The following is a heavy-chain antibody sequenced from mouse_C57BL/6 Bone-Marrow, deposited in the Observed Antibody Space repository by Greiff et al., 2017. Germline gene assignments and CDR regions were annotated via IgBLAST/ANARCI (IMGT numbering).Heavy chain of an antibody. V-gene: IGHV14-4*01. CDR3: TSLAGPLDY. CDR2: IDPENGDT. Sequence: VQLQQSGAELVRPGASVKLSCTASGFNIKDDYMHWVKQRPEQGLEWIGWIDPENGDTEYASNFQGKATITADTASNTAYLHRSSLTSEDTAVYYRTSLAGPLDYWGQGTTLTVSS. CDR1: GFNIKDDY. J-gene: IGHJ2*01. D-gene: IGHD4-1*01.